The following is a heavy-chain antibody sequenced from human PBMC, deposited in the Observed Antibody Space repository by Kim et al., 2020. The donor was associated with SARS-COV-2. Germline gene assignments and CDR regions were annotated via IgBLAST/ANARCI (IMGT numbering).Heavy chain of an antibody. CDR3: ARGWFGDLYGMDF. Sequence: GGSLRLSCAASGFTFSNYFMRWVRQAPGKGLEWVANIKQDESEKYYVDSVRGRFTISRDNAKNSLYLQMNSLRPEDTAVYYCARGWFGDLYGMDFWGQGTTVTVSS. V-gene: IGHV3-7*03. CDR2: IKQDESEK. CDR1: GFTFSNYF. D-gene: IGHD3-10*01. J-gene: IGHJ6*02.